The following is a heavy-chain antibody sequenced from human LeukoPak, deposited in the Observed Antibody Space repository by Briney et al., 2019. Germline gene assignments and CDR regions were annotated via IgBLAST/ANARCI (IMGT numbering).Heavy chain of an antibody. CDR2: ISPTGSTT. J-gene: IGHJ4*02. CDR1: GFSFSSYP. D-gene: IGHD6-13*01. V-gene: IGHV3-74*01. Sequence: GGSLRLSCVASGFSFSSYPMNWVRQAPGKGLVWVSRISPTGSTTSYADSVKGRFTVSRDNAKNTLYLQVNNLRAEDTAVYYCARGPSSNWSGLDFWGQGTLLTVSS. CDR3: ARGPSSNWSGLDF.